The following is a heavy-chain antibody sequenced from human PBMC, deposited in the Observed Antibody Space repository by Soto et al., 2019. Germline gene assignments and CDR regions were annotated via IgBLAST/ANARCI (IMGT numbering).Heavy chain of an antibody. Sequence: QLQLQESGAGLVKPSQTLSLTCDVSGGSISSGDYSWSWIRQPPGKGLEWIGYIYHSGSTYYNPSLKRRGTISVDRSKNQFSLKLSSVTAADTAVYYCARWWMYAPRFGPWGQGTLVTVSS. D-gene: IGHD2-8*01. J-gene: IGHJ5*02. V-gene: IGHV4-30-2*01. CDR2: IYHSGST. CDR1: GGSISSGDYS. CDR3: ARWWMYAPRFGP.